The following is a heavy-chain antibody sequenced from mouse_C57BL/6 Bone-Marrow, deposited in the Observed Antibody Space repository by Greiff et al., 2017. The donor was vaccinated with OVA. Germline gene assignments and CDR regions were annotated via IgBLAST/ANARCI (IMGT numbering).Heavy chain of an antibody. CDR1: GYTFTSYG. V-gene: IGHV1-81*01. Sequence: VKLVESGAELARPGASVKLSCKASGYTFTSYGISWVKQRTGQGLEWIGEIYPRSGNTYYNEKFKGKATLTAAKSSSTAYMALRSLTSEASAVYFCASASYGSSYNYWGQGTTLTVSS. D-gene: IGHD1-1*01. CDR2: IYPRSGNT. CDR3: ASASYGSSYNY. J-gene: IGHJ2*01.